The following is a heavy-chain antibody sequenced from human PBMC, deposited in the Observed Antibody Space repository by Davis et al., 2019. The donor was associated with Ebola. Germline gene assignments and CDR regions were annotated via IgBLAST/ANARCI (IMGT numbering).Heavy chain of an antibody. Sequence: PGGSLRLSCTASGFTFGDYAMSWFRQAPGKGLEWVGFIRSKAYGGTTEYGASVKGRFTISRDDSKSIAYLQMNSLKTEDTAVYYCTRRPVTTWNWFDPWGQGTLVTVSS. CDR1: GFTFGDYA. D-gene: IGHD4-17*01. V-gene: IGHV3-49*03. CDR3: TRRPVTTWNWFDP. CDR2: IRSKAYGGTT. J-gene: IGHJ5*02.